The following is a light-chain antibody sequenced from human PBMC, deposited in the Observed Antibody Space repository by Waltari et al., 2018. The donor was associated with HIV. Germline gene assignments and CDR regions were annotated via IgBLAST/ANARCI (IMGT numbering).Light chain of an antibody. V-gene: IGLV2-23*01. J-gene: IGLJ2*01. Sequence: QSALPQPASVSGSRGPSITISCTGISSDVGRHNLVSWYQKHPGKAPKVMIFEGSKRPSGVSNRFSGSKSGNTASLTISGLQAEDEADYYCCSYAGSSSLVVFGGGTKLTVL. CDR1: SSDVGRHNL. CDR3: CSYAGSSSLVV. CDR2: EGS.